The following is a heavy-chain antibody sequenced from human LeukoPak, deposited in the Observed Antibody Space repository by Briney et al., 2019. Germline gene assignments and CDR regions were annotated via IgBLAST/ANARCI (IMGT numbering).Heavy chain of an antibody. CDR1: GGSFSGYY. Sequence: PSGTLSLTCAVYGGSFSGYYWSWIRQPPGKGLEWIGEINHSGSTNYNPSLKSRVTISVDTSKNQFSLKLSSVTAADTAVYYCARVTDYGGNSGAFEIDYWGQGTLVTVSS. D-gene: IGHD4-17*01. J-gene: IGHJ4*02. V-gene: IGHV4-34*01. CDR3: ARVTDYGGNSGAFEIDY. CDR2: INHSGST.